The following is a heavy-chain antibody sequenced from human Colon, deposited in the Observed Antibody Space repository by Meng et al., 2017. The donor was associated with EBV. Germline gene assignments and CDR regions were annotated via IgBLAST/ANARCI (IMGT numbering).Heavy chain of an antibody. V-gene: IGHV4-39*01. CDR1: GCSISSNGYD. J-gene: IGHJ4*02. Sequence: QRPLQAAGPGLVKPSDTVSLSCTVSGCSISSNGYDWDWVRQPPGKGLEWIGAIYHSGSTSYNPSLQSRVTMFVDTSKNQFSLMLTSVTATDTAVYYCARRRGGSGRDCWGQGTLVTVSS. D-gene: IGHD3-10*01. CDR2: IYHSGST. CDR3: ARRRGGSGRDC.